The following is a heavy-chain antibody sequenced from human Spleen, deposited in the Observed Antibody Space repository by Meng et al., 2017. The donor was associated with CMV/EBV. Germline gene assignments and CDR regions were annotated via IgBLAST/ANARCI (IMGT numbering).Heavy chain of an antibody. CDR2: INGDGSST. D-gene: IGHD1-1*01. Sequence: GESLKISCAASGFTFSSYWMHWVRQVPGKGLVWVSRINGDGSSTSNADSVKGRFTVSRDNAKNTLYLQMNSLRAEDTALYYCAKDIRGNVVTPGDYWGQGTLVTVSS. CDR3: AKDIRGNVVTPGDY. V-gene: IGHV3-74*01. CDR1: GFTFSSYW. J-gene: IGHJ4*02.